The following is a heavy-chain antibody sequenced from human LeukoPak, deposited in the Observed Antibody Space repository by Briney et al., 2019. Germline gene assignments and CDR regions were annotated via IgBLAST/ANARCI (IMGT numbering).Heavy chain of an antibody. CDR2: NSGSGDST. CDR3: AREPTYSSSWYTSCDY. Sequence: GGTLRLSCVVSGSTFSSYSMSWVRQAPGKGLEWVSANSGSGDSTYYADPVKGRFTISRDNAKNSLYLQMNSLRAEDTAVYYCAREPTYSSSWYTSCDYWGQGTLVTVSS. D-gene: IGHD6-13*01. V-gene: IGHV3-23*01. CDR1: GSTFSSYS. J-gene: IGHJ4*02.